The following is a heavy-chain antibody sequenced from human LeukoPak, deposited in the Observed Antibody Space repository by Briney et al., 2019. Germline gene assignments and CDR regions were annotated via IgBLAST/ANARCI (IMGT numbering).Heavy chain of an antibody. D-gene: IGHD2-2*01. Sequence: ASVKVSCKASGYTFTGYYMHWVRQAPGQGLEWMGWINPNSGGTNYAQKFQGRVTMTRDTSISTAYMELSRLRSDDTAVYYCARDPVPAAIPYYYYYYMDVWGKGTTVTISS. CDR3: ARDPVPAAIPYYYYYYMDV. V-gene: IGHV1-2*02. CDR2: INPNSGGT. CDR1: GYTFTGYY. J-gene: IGHJ6*03.